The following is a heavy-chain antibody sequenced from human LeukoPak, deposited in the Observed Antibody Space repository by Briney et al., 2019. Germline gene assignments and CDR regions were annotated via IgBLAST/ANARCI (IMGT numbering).Heavy chain of an antibody. CDR2: IIPIFGTA. J-gene: IGHJ5*02. CDR3: AREWLDYGSGSYFECS. CDR1: GGTFSSYA. Sequence: SVTVSCKASGGTFSSYAISWVRQAPGQGLAWMGGIIPIFGTANYAQKFQGSVTITADKSTSTAYMELSSLRSEDTAVYYCAREWLDYGSGSYFECSWGQGTLVTVSS. V-gene: IGHV1-69*06. D-gene: IGHD3-10*01.